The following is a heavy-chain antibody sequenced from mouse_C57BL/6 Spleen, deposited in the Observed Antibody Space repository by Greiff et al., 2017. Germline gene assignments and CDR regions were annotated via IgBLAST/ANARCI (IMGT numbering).Heavy chain of an antibody. CDR1: GYTFTSYW. D-gene: IGHD1-3*01. J-gene: IGHJ1*03. Sequence: QVQLQQPGAELVKPGASVKMSCKASGYTFTSYWMNWVKQRPGQGLEWIGMIYPSSGSTNYNEKFKSKATLTADKSSSTAYMQLSSLTSEDSAVYFCARRAGEWEFEYWGTGTTVTVSS. V-gene: IGHV1-64*01. CDR3: ARRAGEWEFEY. CDR2: IYPSSGST.